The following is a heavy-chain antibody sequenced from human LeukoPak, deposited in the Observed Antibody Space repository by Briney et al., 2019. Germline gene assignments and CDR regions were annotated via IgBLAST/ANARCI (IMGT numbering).Heavy chain of an antibody. CDR1: GGSISSYY. CDR3: ARGRWGYDAFDI. D-gene: IGHD7-27*01. J-gene: IGHJ3*02. Sequence: SESLSLTCTVAGGSISSYYWSSIRQPPGKGLGWIGYIYYSGSTTYNPSLKSRVTISVDTSKHQFSLKLSSVTAADTAVYYCARGRWGYDAFDIWGQGTMVTVSS. CDR2: IYYSGST. V-gene: IGHV4-59*01.